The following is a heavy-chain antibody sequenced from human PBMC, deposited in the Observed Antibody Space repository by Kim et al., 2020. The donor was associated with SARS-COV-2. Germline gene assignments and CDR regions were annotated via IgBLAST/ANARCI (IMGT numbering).Heavy chain of an antibody. CDR2: IWYDGRNK. D-gene: IGHD2-15*01. CDR1: RFTFSSYG. Sequence: GGSLRLSCAASRFTFSSYGLHWVRQAPGKGLEWVAVIWYDGRNKYHADSVKVRFTTSKDNSKITLHLQMNNLRAEDTAVYYCAKERRKYFIGGSCHLEYWGQGTLVTVSS. CDR3: AKERRKYFIGGSCHLEY. V-gene: IGHV3-33*06. J-gene: IGHJ4*02.